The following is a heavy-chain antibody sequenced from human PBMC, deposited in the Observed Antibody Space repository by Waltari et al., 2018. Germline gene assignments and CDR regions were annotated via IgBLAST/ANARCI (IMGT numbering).Heavy chain of an antibody. CDR2: TRNKENSYST. CDR3: VRSYTASPMDV. Sequence: EVQVVASGGDLVQPGGSLRLSCAGSGFTFSDHYIDWVRQAPGKWLEGLGLTRNKENSYSTGYAASVKGRFTISRDDSKNLAYLQMNSLGIDDTAIYYCVRSYTASPMDVWGQGTTVTVSS. V-gene: IGHV3-72*01. J-gene: IGHJ6*02. CDR1: GFTFSDHY. D-gene: IGHD2-2*02.